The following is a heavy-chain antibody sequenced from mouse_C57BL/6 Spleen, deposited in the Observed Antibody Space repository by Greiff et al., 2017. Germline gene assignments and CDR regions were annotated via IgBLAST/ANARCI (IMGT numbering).Heavy chain of an antibody. CDR2: ISSGGSYT. J-gene: IGHJ2*01. Sequence: EVHLVESGGDLVKPGGSLKLSCAASGFTFSSYGMSWVRQTPDKRLEWVATISSGGSYTYYPASVKGRFTISRDTAKNTLYLQMSSLKSEDTAMYYCARDYYGSSPYYFDYWGQGTTLTVSA. CDR1: GFTFSSYG. V-gene: IGHV5-6*01. D-gene: IGHD1-1*01. CDR3: ARDYYGSSPYYFDY.